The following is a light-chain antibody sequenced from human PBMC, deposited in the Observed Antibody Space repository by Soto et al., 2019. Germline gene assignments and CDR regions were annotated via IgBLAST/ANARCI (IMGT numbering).Light chain of an antibody. V-gene: IGLV2-18*02. CDR3: SSYTSSNTLL. J-gene: IGLJ2*01. CDR2: EVS. Sequence: QSALTQPPSVSASPGQSVTISCTGTASDVGGYNRVSGYQQPPGTAPKLMIYEVSNRPSGVPDRFSGSKSGNTASLTISGLQAEDEADYYCSSYTSSNTLLFGGGTKLTVL. CDR1: ASDVGGYNR.